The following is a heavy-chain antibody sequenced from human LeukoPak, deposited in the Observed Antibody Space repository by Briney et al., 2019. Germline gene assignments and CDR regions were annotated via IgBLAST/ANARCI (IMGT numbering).Heavy chain of an antibody. CDR3: ARVLYYDSSGYYLGAFDI. Sequence: PGGSLRLSCAASGFTFSSYAMSWVRQAPGQGLEWMGGIIPIFGTANYAQKFQGRVTITTDESTSTAYMELSSLRSEDTAVYYCARVLYYDSSGYYLGAFDIWGQGTMVTVSS. CDR2: IIPIFGTA. V-gene: IGHV1-69*05. D-gene: IGHD3-22*01. J-gene: IGHJ3*02. CDR1: GFTFSSYA.